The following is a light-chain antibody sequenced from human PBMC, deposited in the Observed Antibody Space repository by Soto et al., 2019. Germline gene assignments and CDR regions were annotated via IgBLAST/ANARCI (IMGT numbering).Light chain of an antibody. CDR1: QSFRNNY. CDR2: GAS. V-gene: IGKV3-20*01. CDR3: QYFGNSGT. Sequence: IVLTQSPGTLSLYPGETATLSCRTSQSFRNNYLVWYQQKPGQPPRLLIYGASTRATGIPDRFSGSGSGTDFTLTISSLEPEHFAVYYCQYFGNSGTFGQGTRLEIK. J-gene: IGKJ5*01.